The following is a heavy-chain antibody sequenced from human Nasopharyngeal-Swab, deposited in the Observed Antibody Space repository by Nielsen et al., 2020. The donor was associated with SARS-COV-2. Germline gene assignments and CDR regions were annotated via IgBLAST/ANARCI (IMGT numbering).Heavy chain of an antibody. D-gene: IGHD3-22*01. V-gene: IGHV3-23*01. Sequence: GGSLRLSCAASGFTFSSYGMHWVRQAPGKGLEWVSAISGSGGSTYYADSVKGRFTISRDNSKNTLYLQMNSLRAEDTAVYYCAKEAYGAVSGESYYYDSSGFGYWGQGTLVTVSS. CDR3: AKEAYGAVSGESYYYDSSGFGY. CDR1: GFTFSSYG. J-gene: IGHJ4*02. CDR2: ISGSGGST.